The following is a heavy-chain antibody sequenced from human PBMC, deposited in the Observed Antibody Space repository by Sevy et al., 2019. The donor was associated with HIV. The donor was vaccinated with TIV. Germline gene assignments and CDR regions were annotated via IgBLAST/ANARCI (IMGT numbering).Heavy chain of an antibody. Sequence: SGTLSLTCTVSGSSITSLYWNWIRQPPGKGLEWIANIYYNGNINYNPSLKSRVTLSLDTSKNQFSLGLSSVTAADTAMYYCAGENAWGRGYSWGQGTLVTVSS. V-gene: IGHV4-59*08. CDR3: AGENAWGRGYS. J-gene: IGHJ4*02. D-gene: IGHD1-26*01. CDR1: GSSITSLY. CDR2: IYYNGNI.